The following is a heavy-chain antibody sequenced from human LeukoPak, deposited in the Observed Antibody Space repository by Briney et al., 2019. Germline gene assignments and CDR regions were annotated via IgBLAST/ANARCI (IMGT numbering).Heavy chain of an antibody. CDR3: ARAKDGTSLVLSFKYHYYFLDV. CDR2: IFYSGGT. CDR1: GVSISNYY. Sequence: SETLSLTCTVSGVSISNYYWNWIRQAPGKGLEWIGYIFYSGGTYYNSSLKSRATISVDRSKNQFSLRLSSVTAADTAVYYCARAKDGTSLVLSFKYHYYFLDVWGIGTTVTASS. V-gene: IGHV4-59*12. J-gene: IGHJ6*04. D-gene: IGHD2-2*01.